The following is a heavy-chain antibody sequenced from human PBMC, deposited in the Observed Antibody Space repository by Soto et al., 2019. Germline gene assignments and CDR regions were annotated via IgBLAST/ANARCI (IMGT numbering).Heavy chain of an antibody. V-gene: IGHV3-23*01. CDR3: AKGGGGVGRQLAPYYYYYYGMDV. CDR2: ISGSGGST. J-gene: IGHJ6*02. Sequence: EVQLLESGGGLVQPGGSLRLSCAASGFTFSSYAMSWVRQAPGKGLEWVSAISGSGGSTYYADSVKGRFTISRDNSKNTLYLKMNSRRAEDTAVYYCAKGGGGVGRQLAPYYYYYYGMDVWGQGTTVTVSS. D-gene: IGHD6-6*01. CDR1: GFTFSSYA.